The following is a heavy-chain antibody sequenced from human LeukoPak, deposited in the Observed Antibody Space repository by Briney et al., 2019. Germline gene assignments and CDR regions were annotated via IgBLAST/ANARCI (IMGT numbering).Heavy chain of an antibody. CDR2: INHSGTT. CDR3: ARGWITFGGVITN. D-gene: IGHD3-16*02. CDR1: GGSISSYY. J-gene: IGHJ4*02. Sequence: SETLSLTCTVSGGSISSYYWSWIRQPPGKGLEWIGEINHSGTTDYNPSLESRVTISVDTSKNQFSLKLSSVTAADTAVYYCARGWITFGGVITNWGQGTLVTVSS. V-gene: IGHV4-34*01.